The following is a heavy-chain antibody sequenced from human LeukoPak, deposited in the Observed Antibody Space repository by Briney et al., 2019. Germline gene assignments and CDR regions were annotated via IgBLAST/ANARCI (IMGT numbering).Heavy chain of an antibody. CDR3: ARHLTYAFDY. V-gene: IGHV3-30*02. D-gene: IGHD4-17*01. J-gene: IGHJ4*02. Sequence: GGSLRLSCAASGFSLSTYDMHSVHEAPDKGLECVAYIQYDGSNKYFADSVKGLFTISRDNSKSTLYLQMNSLRAEDTDVYYCARHLTYAFDYWGQGTLVTVSS. CDR2: IQYDGSNK. CDR1: GFSLSTYD.